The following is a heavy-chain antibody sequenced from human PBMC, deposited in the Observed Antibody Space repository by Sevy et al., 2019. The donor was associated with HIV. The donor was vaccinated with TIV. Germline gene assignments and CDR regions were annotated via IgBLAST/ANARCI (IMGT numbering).Heavy chain of an antibody. D-gene: IGHD1-1*01. CDR1: GFTFSSFC. CDR2: ISYDGSNE. V-gene: IGHV3-30-3*01. Sequence: GGSLRLSCAASGFTFSSFCMHWVRQAPGKGLEWVATISYDGSNEHYADSVKGRLTISRDNSKNALYLQMNSLRAEDTAVYDCALERLSSNVAEYFQNWGQGTLVTLSS. CDR3: ALERLSSNVAEYFQN. J-gene: IGHJ1*01.